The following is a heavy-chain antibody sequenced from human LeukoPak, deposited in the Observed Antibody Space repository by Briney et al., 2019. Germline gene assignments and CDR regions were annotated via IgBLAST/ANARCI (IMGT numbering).Heavy chain of an antibody. CDR3: ARAPRSGWYWDY. D-gene: IGHD6-19*01. Sequence: GASVKISCKTSGYTFTTYVVHWVRQTPGQRLEWMGWINAGNGDTKYSQTLQGRVTITRDASASTAYMEVSSLRSEDTTVYYCARAPRSGWYWDYWGQGTLVTVSS. CDR2: INAGNGDT. J-gene: IGHJ4*02. V-gene: IGHV1-3*01. CDR1: GYTFTTYV.